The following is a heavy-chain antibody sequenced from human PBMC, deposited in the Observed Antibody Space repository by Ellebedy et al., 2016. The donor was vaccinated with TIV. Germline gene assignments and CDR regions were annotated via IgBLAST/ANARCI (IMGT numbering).Heavy chain of an antibody. CDR3: ARGRRDGYTYYYYGLDV. J-gene: IGHJ6*02. CDR1: GASISSTSNY. D-gene: IGHD5-24*01. V-gene: IGHV4-39*01. CDR2: IAYSRDT. Sequence: MPSETLSLTCAVSGASISSTSNYWGWIRQPPGKGLEWIGSIAYSRDTYYNPSLKSRVTISVDTSKHQVSLKVSSVTAADTAVYYCARGRRDGYTYYYYGLDVWGQGTTVTVSS.